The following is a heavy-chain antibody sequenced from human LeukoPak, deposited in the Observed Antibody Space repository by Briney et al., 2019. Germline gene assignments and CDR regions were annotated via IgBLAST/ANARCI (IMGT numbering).Heavy chain of an antibody. J-gene: IGHJ6*03. CDR1: GGSFSGYY. V-gene: IGHV4-34*01. Sequence: SETLSLTCAVYGGSFSGYYWNWIRQPPGKGLEWMGEINHSGSTDYNPSLKSRVTISVDTSKNQFYLKLSSVTAADTAVYYCARSSSISSDRYYYYYYMDVWDKGTTVTVSS. CDR2: INHSGST. CDR3: ARSSSISSDRYYYYYYMDV. D-gene: IGHD2-2*01.